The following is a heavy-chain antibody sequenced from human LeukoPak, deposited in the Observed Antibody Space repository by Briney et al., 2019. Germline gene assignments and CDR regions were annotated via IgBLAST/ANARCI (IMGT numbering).Heavy chain of an antibody. CDR1: GYTFTSYG. Sequence: ASVKVSFKSSGYTFTSYGISWVRQAPGQGLEWMGWISAYNGNTNYAQKLQGRVTMTTDTSTSTAYMELRSLRSDDTAVYYCARGDGYYYDSSGYYSPGSSSGFDYWGQGTLVTVSS. J-gene: IGHJ4*02. CDR2: ISAYNGNT. CDR3: ARGDGYYYDSSGYYSPGSSSGFDY. D-gene: IGHD3-22*01. V-gene: IGHV1-18*01.